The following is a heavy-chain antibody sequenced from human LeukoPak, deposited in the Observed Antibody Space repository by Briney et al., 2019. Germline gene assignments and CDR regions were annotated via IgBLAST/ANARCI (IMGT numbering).Heavy chain of an antibody. CDR1: GFTFSSYS. CDR3: AKDLALSRQQQLVRTP. J-gene: IGHJ4*02. D-gene: IGHD6-13*01. V-gene: IGHV3-48*01. Sequence: PGGSLRLSCAASGFTFSSYSMNWVRQAPGKGLEWVSYISSSSSTIYYADSVKGRFTISRDNAKNSLYLQMNSLRAEDTAVYYCAKDLALSRQQQLVRTPWGQGTLVTVSS. CDR2: ISSSSSTI.